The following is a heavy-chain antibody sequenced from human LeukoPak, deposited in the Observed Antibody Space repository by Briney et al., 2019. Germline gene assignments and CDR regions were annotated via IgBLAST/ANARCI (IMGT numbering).Heavy chain of an antibody. CDR3: ARTTEGGYSYGYFYYYYMDV. D-gene: IGHD5-18*01. Sequence: GGSLRLSCAASGFTFSSYAMHWVRQAPGKGLEWVAVISYDGSNKYYADSVEGRFTISRDNSKNTLYLQMNSLRAEDTAVYYCARTTEGGYSYGYFYYYYMDVWGKGTTVTISS. CDR1: GFTFSSYA. V-gene: IGHV3-30*04. J-gene: IGHJ6*03. CDR2: ISYDGSNK.